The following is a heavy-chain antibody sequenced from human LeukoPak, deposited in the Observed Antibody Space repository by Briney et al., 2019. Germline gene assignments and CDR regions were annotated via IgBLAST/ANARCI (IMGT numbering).Heavy chain of an antibody. CDR3: ARADLTYYYDSSGYYRYRNNWFDP. J-gene: IGHJ5*02. CDR2: IKQNGSET. Sequence: PGGSLRLSCAASGFTFSGYWMSWVRQAPGKGLEWVANIKQNGSETFYADSVRGRFTISRDNAENSQYLQMNSLRVEDTAVYYCARADLTYYYDSSGYYRYRNNWFDPWGQGTLVTVSS. D-gene: IGHD3-22*01. V-gene: IGHV3-7*03. CDR1: GFTFSGYW.